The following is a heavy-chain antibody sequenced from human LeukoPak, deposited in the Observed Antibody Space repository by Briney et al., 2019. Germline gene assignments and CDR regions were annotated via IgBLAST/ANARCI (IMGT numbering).Heavy chain of an antibody. V-gene: IGHV1-2*02. Sequence: ASVKVSCKASGYTFTGYYTHWVRQAPGQGLEWMGWINPNSGGTNYAQKFQDRVTMTRDTSISTAYMELSRLRSDDAAVYYCARERITTLVGAFDIWGQGTMVTVSS. D-gene: IGHD3-9*01. CDR2: INPNSGGT. CDR1: GYTFTGYY. J-gene: IGHJ3*02. CDR3: ARERITTLVGAFDI.